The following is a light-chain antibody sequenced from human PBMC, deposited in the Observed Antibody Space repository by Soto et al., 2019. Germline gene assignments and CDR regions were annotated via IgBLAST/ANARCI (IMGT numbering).Light chain of an antibody. V-gene: IGKV3-20*01. CDR1: QSVSSN. CDR3: QHYDISLFA. J-gene: IGKJ3*01. Sequence: EIALTQSPGTLSVSPGERATLSCRASQSVSSNLAWYQQKPGQAPRLLIYGASIRATGIPDRFSGSGFGTDFTLTISRLEPEDFAVYYCQHYDISLFAFGPGTKVDIK. CDR2: GAS.